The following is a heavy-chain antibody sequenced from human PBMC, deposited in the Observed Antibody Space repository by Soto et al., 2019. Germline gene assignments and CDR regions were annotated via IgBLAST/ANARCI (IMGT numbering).Heavy chain of an antibody. CDR1: GGTFSSYA. CDR3: AREERDGGSYYFAFDI. Sequence: QVQLVQSGAEVKKPGSSVKVSCKASGGTFSSYAISWVRQAPGQGLEWMGGIIPIFGTANYAQKFQGRVTSTADESTSTAYMELSSLRSEDTAVYYCAREERDGGSYYFAFDIWGQGTMVTVSS. V-gene: IGHV1-69*01. J-gene: IGHJ3*02. CDR2: IIPIFGTA. D-gene: IGHD1-26*01.